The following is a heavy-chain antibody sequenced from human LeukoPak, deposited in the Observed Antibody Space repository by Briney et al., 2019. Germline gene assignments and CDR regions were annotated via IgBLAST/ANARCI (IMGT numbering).Heavy chain of an antibody. CDR1: GRSISSHY. D-gene: IGHD6-13*01. V-gene: IGHV4-4*07. CDR2: IHTSGIT. Sequence: SESLSLTCTVAGRSISSHYWSSLRQPAGKRLEYIGRIHTSGITNYNPSLKSRVTMSGDTSKNQFSLKLSSVTAADTAVYYCARVLSSSWRKRSDPWGQGTLVTVSS. J-gene: IGHJ5*02. CDR3: ARVLSSSWRKRSDP.